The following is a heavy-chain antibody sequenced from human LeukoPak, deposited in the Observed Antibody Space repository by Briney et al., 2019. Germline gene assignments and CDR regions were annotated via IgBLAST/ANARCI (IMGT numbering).Heavy chain of an antibody. Sequence: GGSLRLSCAASGFTFGSYVMSWVRQPPGKGLEWVSLISGNDGSTYYADSVKGRFTISRDNSKNTLYLQMSSLRADDTAVYYCARDTLGEGEDANYAVYYFDYWGQGTVVTVSS. CDR3: ARDTLGEGEDANYAVYYFDY. D-gene: IGHD4/OR15-4a*01. V-gene: IGHV3-23*01. J-gene: IGHJ4*02. CDR1: GFTFGSYV. CDR2: ISGNDGST.